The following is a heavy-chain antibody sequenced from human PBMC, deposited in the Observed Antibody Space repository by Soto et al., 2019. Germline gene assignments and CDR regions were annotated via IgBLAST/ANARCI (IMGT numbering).Heavy chain of an antibody. D-gene: IGHD3-10*01. J-gene: IGHJ5*02. CDR1: GGSISSGGYY. CDR2: IYYSGST. CDR3: ARGRSGSYFRGNWFDP. V-gene: IGHV4-31*03. Sequence: QVQLQGSGPGLVKPSQTLSLTCTVSGGSISSGGYYWSWIRQHPGKGLEWIGYIYYSGSTYYNPSLKSRVTISVDTSKNQFSLKLSSVTAADTAVYYCARGRSGSYFRGNWFDPWGQGTLVTVSS.